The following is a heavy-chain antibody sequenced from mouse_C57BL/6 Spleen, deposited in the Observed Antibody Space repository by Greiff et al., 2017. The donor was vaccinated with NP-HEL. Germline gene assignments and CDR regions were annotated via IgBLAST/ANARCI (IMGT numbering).Heavy chain of an antibody. CDR3: TLLITTVVAPFAY. CDR2: IDPEDGDT. J-gene: IGHJ3*01. V-gene: IGHV14-1*01. Sequence: EVKLMESGAELVRPGASVKLSCTASGFNIKDYYMHWVKQRPEQGLEWIGRIDPEDGDTEYAPKFQGKATMTADTSSNTAYLQLSSLTSEDTAVYYCTLLITTVVAPFAYWGQGTLVTVS. CDR1: GFNIKDYY. D-gene: IGHD1-1*01.